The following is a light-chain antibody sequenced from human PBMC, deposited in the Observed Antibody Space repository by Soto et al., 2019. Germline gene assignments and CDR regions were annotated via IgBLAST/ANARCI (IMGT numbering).Light chain of an antibody. J-gene: IGKJ1*01. CDR3: QQYKSAWT. CDR2: DAS. CDR1: QSISSW. Sequence: DIQMTQSPSTLSASVGDRVTITCRASQSISSWLAWYQQKPGKAPKLLIYDASSLESGVPSRFRGSGSGTEFTLTISSLQPDDCATYYCQQYKSAWTFGQGTKVEIK. V-gene: IGKV1-5*01.